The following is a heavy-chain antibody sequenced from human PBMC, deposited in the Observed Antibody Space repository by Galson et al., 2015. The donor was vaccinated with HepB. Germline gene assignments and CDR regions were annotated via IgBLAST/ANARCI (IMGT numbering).Heavy chain of an antibody. CDR1: GSTFTTFA. D-gene: IGHD4-17*01. V-gene: IGHV1-3*01. J-gene: IGHJ4*02. CDR2: TNAGNGNT. CDR3: ATSAVTPKPGSGLFDY. Sequence: SVKVSCKASGSTFTTFAIHWARQAPGRRLEWMGWTNAGNGNTKYSQKFQGRVTITRDTSASTAYMEVSSLRSEDTAVYYCATSAVTPKPGSGLFDYWGQGTLVTVSS.